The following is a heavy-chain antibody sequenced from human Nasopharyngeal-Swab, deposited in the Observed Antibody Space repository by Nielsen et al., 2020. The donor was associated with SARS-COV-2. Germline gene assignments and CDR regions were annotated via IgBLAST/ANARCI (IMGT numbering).Heavy chain of an antibody. CDR1: GFTFSSYG. V-gene: IGHV3-30*18. CDR3: AKDHFIQLWLRHPYYFDY. Sequence: GESLKISCAASGFTFSSYGMHWVRQAPGKGLEWVAVISYDGSNKYCADSVKGRFTISRDNSKNTLYLQMNSLRAEDTAVYYCAKDHFIQLWLRHPYYFDYWGQGTLVTVSS. D-gene: IGHD5-18*01. J-gene: IGHJ4*02. CDR2: ISYDGSNK.